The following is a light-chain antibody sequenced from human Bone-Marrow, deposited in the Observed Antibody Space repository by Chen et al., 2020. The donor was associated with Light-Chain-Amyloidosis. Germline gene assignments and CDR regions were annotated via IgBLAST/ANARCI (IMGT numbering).Light chain of an antibody. CDR1: SSDVGGDNH. J-gene: IGLJ1*01. CDR2: EVT. V-gene: IGLV2-14*01. Sequence: QSALTPSASVSGSPGQSLTISCTGTSSDVGGDNHVSWYQQHPDKAPKLMIYEVTNRPSWVPDRFSGSKSDNTASLTISGLQTEDEADYFCSSYTITNTLVFGSGTRVTVL. CDR3: SSYTITNTLV.